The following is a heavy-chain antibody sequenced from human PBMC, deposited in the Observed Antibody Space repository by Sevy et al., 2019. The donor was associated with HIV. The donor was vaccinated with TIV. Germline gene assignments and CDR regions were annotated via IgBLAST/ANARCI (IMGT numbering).Heavy chain of an antibody. V-gene: IGHV3-7*01. D-gene: IGHD2-21*01. Sequence: GGSLRLSCAASGFSFTWYWMSWVRQTPEKGLEWVANIKQDGSEKNYVDSVKGRFTISRDNAKNSLYLQMNSLRAEDTAVNYCASKGGERPNDAFDTWGQGTMVTVSS. CDR3: ASKGGERPNDAFDT. CDR1: GFSFTWYW. J-gene: IGHJ3*02. CDR2: IKQDGSEK.